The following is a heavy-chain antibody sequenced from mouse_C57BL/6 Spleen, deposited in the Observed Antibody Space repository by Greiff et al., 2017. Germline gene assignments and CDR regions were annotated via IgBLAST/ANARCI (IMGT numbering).Heavy chain of an antibody. V-gene: IGHV5-6*01. CDR1: GFTFSSYG. Sequence: EVMLVESGGDLVKPGGSLKLSCAASGFTFSSYGMSWVRQTPDKRLEWVATISSGGSYTYYPDSVKGRFTISRDNAKNTLYLQMSSLKSEDTAMDYCASYYYGSSYEGFAYWGQGTLVTVSA. CDR3: ASYYYGSSYEGFAY. D-gene: IGHD1-1*01. J-gene: IGHJ3*01. CDR2: ISSGGSYT.